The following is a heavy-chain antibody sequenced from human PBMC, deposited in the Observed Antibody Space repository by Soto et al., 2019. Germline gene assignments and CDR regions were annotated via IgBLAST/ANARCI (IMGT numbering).Heavy chain of an antibody. J-gene: IGHJ5*02. CDR1: GGSFSGYY. CDR3: ASKEAYYDFWSGYWNWFDP. Sequence: SETLSLTCAVYGGSFSGYYWSWIRQPPGKGLEWIGEINHSGSTNYNPSLKSRVTISVDTSKNQFSLKLSSVTAADTAVYYCASKEAYYDFWSGYWNWFDPWGQGTLVTVSS. D-gene: IGHD3-3*01. CDR2: INHSGST. V-gene: IGHV4-34*01.